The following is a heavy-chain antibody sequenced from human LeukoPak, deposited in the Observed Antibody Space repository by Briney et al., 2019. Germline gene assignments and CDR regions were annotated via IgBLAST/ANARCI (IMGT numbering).Heavy chain of an antibody. CDR1: GFTFSNAW. Sequence: GGSLRLSCAASGFTFSNAWMSWVRQAPGKGLEWVGRIKSKTDGGTTDYAAPVKGRFTISRDDSKNTLYLQMNSLKTEDTAVYYCAKDDSGWHPLGFDYWGQGTLVTVSS. D-gene: IGHD6-19*01. CDR2: IKSKTDGGTT. J-gene: IGHJ4*02. CDR3: AKDDSGWHPLGFDY. V-gene: IGHV3-15*01.